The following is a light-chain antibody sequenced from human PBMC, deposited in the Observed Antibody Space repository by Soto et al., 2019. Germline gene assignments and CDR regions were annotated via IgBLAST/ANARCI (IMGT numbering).Light chain of an antibody. J-gene: IGKJ1*01. V-gene: IGKV1-9*01. Sequence: DIELTQSPSFLSASVGDRVTITCRASQGISSYLAWYQQKPGKAPKLLIYGASTLQSGVPSRFSGSGSGTEFTLTISRLQPEDFATYSCQQLNSYPPWTFGQGTKVEIK. CDR3: QQLNSYPPWT. CDR1: QGISSY. CDR2: GAS.